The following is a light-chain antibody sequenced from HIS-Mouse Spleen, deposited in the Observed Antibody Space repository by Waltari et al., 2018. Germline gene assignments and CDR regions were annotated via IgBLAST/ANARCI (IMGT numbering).Light chain of an antibody. J-gene: IGLJ2*01. V-gene: IGLV3-10*01. CDR2: EDS. Sequence: SYELTQPPSVSVSPGQTARITCSGDALPKKYAYWYQQKSGQAPVLVIYEDSKRPSGIHERFSGSSSGTMATLTISGGQVEDEADYYCYSTDSSGNHRVFGGGTKLTVL. CDR1: ALPKKY. CDR3: YSTDSSGNHRV.